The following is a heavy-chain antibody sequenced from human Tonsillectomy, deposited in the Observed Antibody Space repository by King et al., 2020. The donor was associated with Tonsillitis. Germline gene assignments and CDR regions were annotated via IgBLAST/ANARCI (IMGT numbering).Heavy chain of an antibody. CDR3: ARGSLTIFGVAPHY. CDR2: INHSGST. J-gene: IGHJ4*02. V-gene: IGHV4-34*01. Sequence: VQLQQWGAGLLKPSETLSLTCAVYGGSFSTYYWSWIRQPPGKGLEWIGEINHSGSTNYNPSPKRRVTISVDTSKNQFSLKVSSVPAPDPALYYCARGSLTIFGVAPHYWGQGTLVTVSS. CDR1: GGSFSTYY. D-gene: IGHD3-3*01.